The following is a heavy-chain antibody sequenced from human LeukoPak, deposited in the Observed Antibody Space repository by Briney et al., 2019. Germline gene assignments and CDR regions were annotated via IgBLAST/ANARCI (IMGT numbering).Heavy chain of an antibody. Sequence: GGSLRLSCAASGFTFSSYRMSWVRQAPGKGLEWVANIKQDVSEKYYVDSVKGRFTISRDNAKNSLYLQMNSLRAEDTAVYYCARDQAAAGSYYYYYYMDVWGKGTTVTVSS. CDR1: GFTFSSYR. J-gene: IGHJ6*03. D-gene: IGHD6-13*01. CDR3: ARDQAAAGSYYYYYYMDV. V-gene: IGHV3-7*01. CDR2: IKQDVSEK.